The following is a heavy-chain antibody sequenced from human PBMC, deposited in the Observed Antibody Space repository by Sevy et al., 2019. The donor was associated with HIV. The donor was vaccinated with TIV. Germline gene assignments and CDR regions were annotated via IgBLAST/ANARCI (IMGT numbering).Heavy chain of an antibody. D-gene: IGHD3-3*01. J-gene: IGHJ6*03. V-gene: IGHV4-38-2*01. CDR3: ARRSDFWSGYYSHYYYMDV. CDR2: IYHSGST. Sequence: SETLSLTCAVSGYSISSGYYWGWIRQPPGKGLEWIGSIYHSGSTYYNPSLKSRVTIPVDTSKNQFSLKLSSVTAADTAVYYCARRSDFWSGYYSHYYYMDVWGKGTTVTVSS. CDR1: GYSISSGYY.